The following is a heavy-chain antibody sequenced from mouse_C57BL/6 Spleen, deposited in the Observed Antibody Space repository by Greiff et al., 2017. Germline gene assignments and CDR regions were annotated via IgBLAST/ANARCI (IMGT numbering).Heavy chain of an antibody. J-gene: IGHJ4*01. CDR2: IYPSDSET. Sequence: VKLQQPGAELVRPGSSVKLSCKASGYTFTSYWMDWVKQRPGQGLEWIGNIYPSDSETHYNQKFKDKATLTVDKSSSTAYMQLSSLTSEDSAVYYCAGGDSSGYDAMDDWGQGTSVTVSS. V-gene: IGHV1-61*01. CDR3: AGGDSSGYDAMDD. CDR1: GYTFTSYW. D-gene: IGHD3-2*02.